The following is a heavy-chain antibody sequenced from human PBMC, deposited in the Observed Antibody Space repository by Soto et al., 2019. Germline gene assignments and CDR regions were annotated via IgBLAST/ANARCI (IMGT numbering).Heavy chain of an antibody. CDR3: AKDLRVIYPRDGYSDY. V-gene: IGHV1-46*01. D-gene: IGHD5-12*01. CDR2: INPSGGST. J-gene: IGHJ4*02. Sequence: GASVKVSCKASGGTFSSYAISWVRQAPGQGLEWMGIINPSGGSTSYAQKFQGRVTMTRDTSTSTVYMELSSLRSEDTAVYYCAKDLRVIYPRDGYSDYWGQGTLVTVSS. CDR1: GGTFSSYA.